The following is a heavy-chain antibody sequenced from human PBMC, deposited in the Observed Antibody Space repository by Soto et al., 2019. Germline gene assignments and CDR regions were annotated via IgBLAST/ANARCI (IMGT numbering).Heavy chain of an antibody. CDR3: ARTTPSDHSDSSWCFDP. CDR2: IYYSGST. J-gene: IGHJ5*02. Sequence: PLETLSLTCTVSGGFINSYYWSWIRQPPGKGLEWIGYIYYSGSTSYNPSLKSRVTISVDTSKNQFSLKLSSVTAADTAVYYCARTTPSDHSDSSWCFDPWGQGTLVTVSS. V-gene: IGHV4-59*01. CDR1: GGFINSYY. D-gene: IGHD3-22*01.